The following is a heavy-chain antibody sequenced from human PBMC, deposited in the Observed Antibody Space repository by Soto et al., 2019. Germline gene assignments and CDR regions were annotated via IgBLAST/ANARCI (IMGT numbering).Heavy chain of an antibody. V-gene: IGHV3-23*01. CDR3: AHPRGYGVFDAVDI. CDR1: GFVFSTYA. Sequence: VGSLRLSCAASGFVFSTYAMNWVRQAPGKGLEWVSAISSSGDSAYYAESVRGRFTISRDNSINTLYLQMRSLRPEDTAVYYCAHPRGYGVFDAVDIWGQGTMVTVSS. J-gene: IGHJ3*02. D-gene: IGHD4-17*01. CDR2: ISSSGDSA.